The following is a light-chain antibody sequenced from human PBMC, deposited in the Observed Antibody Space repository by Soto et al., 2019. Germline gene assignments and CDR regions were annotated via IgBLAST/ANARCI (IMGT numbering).Light chain of an antibody. CDR2: DVS. V-gene: IGLV2-14*01. CDR1: SSDVGAYNY. J-gene: IGLJ1*01. CDR3: SSFRSTSTLYV. Sequence: QAASVSGSPGQSITISCTGTSSDVGAYNYVSWYQQHPGKAPKLMIYDVSNRPSGVSNRFSGSKSGNTASLTISGFQAEDEADYYCSSFRSTSTLYVFGTGTKLTVL.